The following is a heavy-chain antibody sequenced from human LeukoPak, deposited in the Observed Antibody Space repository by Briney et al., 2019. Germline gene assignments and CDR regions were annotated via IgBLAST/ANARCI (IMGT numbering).Heavy chain of an antibody. D-gene: IGHD2-2*01. CDR2: IYYSGTT. CDR1: GGSISSSNHY. Sequence: SETLSLTCTVSGGSISSSNHYWGWIRQPPGKGLEWIGSIYYSGTTYYNPSLKSRVTISVDTSKNQFSLKLSSVTAADTAVYYCARHCSSTSCPFDYWGQGTLVTASS. J-gene: IGHJ4*02. CDR3: ARHCSSTSCPFDY. V-gene: IGHV4-39*01.